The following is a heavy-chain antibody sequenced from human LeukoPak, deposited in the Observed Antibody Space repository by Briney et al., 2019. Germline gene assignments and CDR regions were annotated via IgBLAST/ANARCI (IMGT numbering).Heavy chain of an antibody. V-gene: IGHV1-2*02. CDR2: INPNSGGT. Sequence: ASVKVSCKASGYTFTGYYMHWVRQAPGQGLEWMGWINPNSGGTNYAQKFQGRVTMTRDTSISTAYMELSRLRSDDTAVYYCASFDIVVVPAAIGSNAFDIWGQGTMVTVSS. CDR3: ASFDIVVVPAAIGSNAFDI. J-gene: IGHJ3*02. CDR1: GYTFTGYY. D-gene: IGHD2-2*01.